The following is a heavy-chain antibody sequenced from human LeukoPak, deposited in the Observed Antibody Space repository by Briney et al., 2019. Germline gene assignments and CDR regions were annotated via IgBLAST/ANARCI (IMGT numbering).Heavy chain of an antibody. Sequence: SETLSLTCTVSGGSISSYYWSWIRQPPGKGLEWIGYIYYSGSTNYNPSLKSRVTISVDTSKNQFSLKLSSVTAADTAVYYCARSKTPPYYYGMDVWGQETTVTVSS. J-gene: IGHJ6*02. CDR3: ARSKTPPYYYGMDV. V-gene: IGHV4-59*01. CDR1: GGSISSYY. CDR2: IYYSGST.